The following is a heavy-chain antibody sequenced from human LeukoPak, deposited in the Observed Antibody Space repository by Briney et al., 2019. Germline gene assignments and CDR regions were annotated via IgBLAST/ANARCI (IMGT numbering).Heavy chain of an antibody. Sequence: GGSLRLSCAASGFTFSSYSMNWVRQAPGRGLEWVSSISSSSSYIYYADSVKGRFTISRDNAKNSLYLQMNSLRAEDTAVYYCARDSTLYSSGARDYWGQGTLVTVSS. D-gene: IGHD6-19*01. V-gene: IGHV3-21*01. J-gene: IGHJ4*02. CDR2: ISSSSSYI. CDR3: ARDSTLYSSGARDY. CDR1: GFTFSSYS.